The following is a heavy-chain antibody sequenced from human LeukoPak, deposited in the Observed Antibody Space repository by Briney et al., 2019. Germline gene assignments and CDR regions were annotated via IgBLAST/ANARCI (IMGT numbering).Heavy chain of an antibody. D-gene: IGHD4-17*01. CDR1: GYTFTDYF. CDR2: INPNSGGT. V-gene: IGHV1-2*02. Sequence: ASVKVSCKASGYTFTDYFMHWVRQAPGQGLEWMGWINPNSGGTNYSQKFQGRVTMTRNTSISTAYMELSSLRSEDTAVYYCARGNGDGGTFDIWGQGTMVTVSS. J-gene: IGHJ3*02. CDR3: ARGNGDGGTFDI.